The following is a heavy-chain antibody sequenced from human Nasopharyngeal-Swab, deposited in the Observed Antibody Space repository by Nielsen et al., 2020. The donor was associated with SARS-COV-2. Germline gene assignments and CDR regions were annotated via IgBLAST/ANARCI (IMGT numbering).Heavy chain of an antibody. V-gene: IGHV4-30-4*01. CDR2: IYYSGDT. D-gene: IGHD5/OR15-5a*01. CDR3: ASLSVYDYI. J-gene: IGHJ3*02. Sequence: SETLSLTCTVSGGSINSGDYYWSWIRQPPGKGLEWIGYIYYSGDTNYNPSLKSRISISIDTSKNQFSMKLSSVTAADTAVYYCASLSVYDYIWGQGTMVTVSS. CDR1: GGSINSGDYY.